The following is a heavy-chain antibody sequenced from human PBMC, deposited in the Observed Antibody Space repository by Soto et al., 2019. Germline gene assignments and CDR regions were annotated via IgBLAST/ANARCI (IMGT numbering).Heavy chain of an antibody. CDR2: IYYSGST. V-gene: IGHV4-61*01. CDR3: ARVVAPMTYYYDSSGQEDFDI. Sequence: QVQLQESGPGLVKPSETLSLTCTVSGGSVSSGSYYWSWIRQPPGKGLEWIGYIYYSGSTNYNPSLKSRVTISVDTSKNQFCLKLSSVTAADTAVYYCARVVAPMTYYYDSSGQEDFDIWGQGTMVTVSS. CDR1: GGSVSSGSYY. D-gene: IGHD3-22*01. J-gene: IGHJ3*02.